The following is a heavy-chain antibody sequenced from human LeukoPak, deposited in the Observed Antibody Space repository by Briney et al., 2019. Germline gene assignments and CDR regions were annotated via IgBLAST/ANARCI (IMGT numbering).Heavy chain of an antibody. D-gene: IGHD2-2*01. CDR3: AKDPYCSSTSCYSGVYFDY. CDR1: GFTFSSYA. V-gene: IGHV3-23*01. J-gene: IGHJ4*02. Sequence: GGSLRLSCAASGFTFSSYAMSWVRQAPGKGLEWVSAISGSGGSTYYADSVKDRFTISRDNSKNTLYLQMNSLRAEDTAVYYCAKDPYCSSTSCYSGVYFDYWGQGTLVTVSS. CDR2: ISGSGGST.